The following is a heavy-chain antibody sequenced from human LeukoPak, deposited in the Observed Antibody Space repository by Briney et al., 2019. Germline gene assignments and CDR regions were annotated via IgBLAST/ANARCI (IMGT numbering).Heavy chain of an antibody. V-gene: IGHV3-23*01. Sequence: GGSLRLSCAASGFTFTSYSMNWVRQAPGKGLEWVSTINGDGGSTDYADSVKGRFTISRDNSKNTLYLQMNSLRAEDTAVYYCAKDNLITMIVVVKRRSFDYWGQGTLVTVSS. J-gene: IGHJ4*02. CDR1: GFTFTSYS. CDR2: INGDGGST. D-gene: IGHD3-22*01. CDR3: AKDNLITMIVVVKRRSFDY.